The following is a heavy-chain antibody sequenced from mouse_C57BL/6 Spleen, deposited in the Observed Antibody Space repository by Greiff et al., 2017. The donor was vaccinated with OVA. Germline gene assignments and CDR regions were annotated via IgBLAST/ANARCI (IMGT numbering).Heavy chain of an antibody. CDR2: INPGGGGT. Sequence: VQLQESGAELVRPGTSVKVSCKASGYAFTSYLIEWVKQRPGQGLEWIGVINPGGGGTNYNEKFKGKATLTADKSSSTAYMQLSSLTSDDSAVYFCARNYGSSYFAYWGQGTLVTVSA. CDR3: ARNYGSSYFAY. CDR1: GYAFTSYL. V-gene: IGHV1-54*01. D-gene: IGHD1-1*01. J-gene: IGHJ3*01.